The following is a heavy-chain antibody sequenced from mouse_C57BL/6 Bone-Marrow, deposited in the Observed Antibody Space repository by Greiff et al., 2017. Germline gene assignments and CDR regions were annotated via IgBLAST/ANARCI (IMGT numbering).Heavy chain of an antibody. Sequence: EVKLMESGAELVKPGASVKLSCTASGFNIKDYYMHWVKQRTEQGLEWIGRIDPEDGETKYAPKFQGKATITADTSSNTAYLQLSSLTSEDTAVYYCARRDYYGSSYGYFDYWGQGTTLTVSS. CDR1: GFNIKDYY. CDR3: ARRDYYGSSYGYFDY. V-gene: IGHV14-2*01. D-gene: IGHD1-1*01. CDR2: IDPEDGET. J-gene: IGHJ2*01.